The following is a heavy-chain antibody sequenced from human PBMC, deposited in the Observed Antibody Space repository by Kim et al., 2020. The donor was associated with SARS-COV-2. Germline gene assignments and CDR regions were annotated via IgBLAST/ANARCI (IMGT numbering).Heavy chain of an antibody. V-gene: IGHV3-30*03. CDR1: GFTFSSYG. CDR3: TAHDLYYDFWCGYGDAF. CDR2: ISYDGSNK. J-gene: IGHJ3*01. Sequence: GGSLRLSCAASGFTFSSYGMHWVRQAPGKGLEWVAVISYDGSNKYYADSVKGRFTISRDNSKNTLYLQMNSLRAEDTAVYYCTAHDLYYDFWCGYGDAF. D-gene: IGHD3-3*01.